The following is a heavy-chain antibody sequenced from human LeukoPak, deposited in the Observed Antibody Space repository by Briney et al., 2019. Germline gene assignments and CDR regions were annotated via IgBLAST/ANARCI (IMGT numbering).Heavy chain of an antibody. J-gene: IGHJ4*02. CDR2: IYHSGST. CDR3: ASVDSSGYYWAYYFDY. V-gene: IGHV4-4*02. Sequence: SETLSLTCAVSGGSISSSNWWSWVRQPPGKGLEWIGEIYHSGSTNYNPSLKSRVTISVDKSKNQFSLKLSSVTAADTVVYYCASVDSSGYYWAYYFDYWGQGTLVTVSS. CDR1: GGSISSSNW. D-gene: IGHD3-22*01.